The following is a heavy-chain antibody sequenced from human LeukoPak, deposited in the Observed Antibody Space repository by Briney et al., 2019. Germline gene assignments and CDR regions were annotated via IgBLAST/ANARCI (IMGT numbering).Heavy chain of an antibody. V-gene: IGHV3-66*01. CDR1: GFTISSNY. CDR3: ARDLNTARFDY. Sequence: GGSQRLSCAASGFTISSNYMNWVRQAPGKGLEWVSAIYGGGSPYYADSVRGRFTISRDNSKNTLYLQMNSRRAEDTAVYYCARDLNTARFDYWGQGTLVTVSS. CDR2: IYGGGSP. D-gene: IGHD5-18*01. J-gene: IGHJ4*02.